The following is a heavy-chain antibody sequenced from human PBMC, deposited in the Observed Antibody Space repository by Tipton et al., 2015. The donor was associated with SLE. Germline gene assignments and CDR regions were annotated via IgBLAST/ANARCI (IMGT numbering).Heavy chain of an antibody. CDR1: GFTFSTYL. V-gene: IGHV3-74*01. CDR3: ARDRGGSYGYYGMDV. J-gene: IGHJ6*02. D-gene: IGHD1-26*01. Sequence: SLRLSCAASGFTFSTYLMHWVRQAPGKGLVWVSRINSDGSSTSHADSVRGRFTISRDKAKNTLYLQMNSLRADDTAVYYCARDRGGSYGYYGMDVWGQGTTVTVSS. CDR2: INSDGSST.